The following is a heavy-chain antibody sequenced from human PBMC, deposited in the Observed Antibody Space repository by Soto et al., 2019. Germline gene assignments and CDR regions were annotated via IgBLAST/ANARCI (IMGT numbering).Heavy chain of an antibody. Sequence: PGGSLRLSCAASGFTFSSYSMNWVRQAPGKGLEWVSSISSSSSYIYYADSVKGRFTISRDNAKNSLYLQMNSLRAEDTAVYYCARDRYPGVERRSSNFDIWGQGTMVTGSS. CDR3: ARDRYPGVERRSSNFDI. J-gene: IGHJ3*02. CDR1: GFTFSSYS. V-gene: IGHV3-21*01. CDR2: ISSSSSYI. D-gene: IGHD2-2*02.